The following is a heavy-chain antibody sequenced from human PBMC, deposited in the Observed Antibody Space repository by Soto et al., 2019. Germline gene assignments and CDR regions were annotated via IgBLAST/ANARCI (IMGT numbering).Heavy chain of an antibody. CDR1: GYSFTSYW. J-gene: IGHJ6*02. CDR2: IYPGDSDT. D-gene: IGHD1-26*01. CDR3: ARSSGKYYYYYGMDV. Sequence: PGESLKISCKGSGYSFTSYWIGWVRQMPGKGLEWMGIIYPGDSDTRYSPSFQGQVTISADKSISTAYLQWSSLKASDTAMYYCARSSGKYYYYYGMDVWGQGTTVTVS. V-gene: IGHV5-51*01.